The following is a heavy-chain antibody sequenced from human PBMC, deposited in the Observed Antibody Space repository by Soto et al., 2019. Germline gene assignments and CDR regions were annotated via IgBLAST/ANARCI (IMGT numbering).Heavy chain of an antibody. J-gene: IGHJ6*02. CDR3: ARDRSGWYSLGYGMDV. D-gene: IGHD6-19*01. CDR2: ISSSSSYI. V-gene: IGHV3-21*01. Sequence: PGGSLRLSCAASGFTFSSYSMNWVRQAPGKGLEWVSSISSSSSYIYYADSVKGRFTISRDNAKNSLYLQMNSLRAEDTAVYYCARDRSGWYSLGYGMDVWGQGTTVTVSS. CDR1: GFTFSSYS.